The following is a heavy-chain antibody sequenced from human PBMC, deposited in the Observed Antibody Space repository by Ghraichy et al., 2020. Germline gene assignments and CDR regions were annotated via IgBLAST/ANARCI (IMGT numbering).Heavy chain of an antibody. CDR1: GFTFSNYA. D-gene: IGHD6-19*01. V-gene: IGHV3-23*01. J-gene: IGHJ4*02. CDR2: IRGSGVKT. Sequence: GSLRLSCAASGFTFSNYAMSRLRQAPGKGLEWVSAIRGSGVKTYYADSVKGRFTVSRDNSKNSLYLQMNSLRVEDTAVYYCAKETDTSGWYSADYWGQGTLVTVSS. CDR3: AKETDTSGWYSADY.